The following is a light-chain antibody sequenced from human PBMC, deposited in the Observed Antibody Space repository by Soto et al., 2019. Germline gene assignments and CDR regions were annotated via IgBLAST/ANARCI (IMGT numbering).Light chain of an antibody. CDR2: GAS. Sequence: EIVLTQSPGTLSLSPGEAVTLSCRASQTVLSSYVAGYQQKPGQPPRLLIYGASSRATGIPDRFSGSGSGTDFTLTISRLEPEDFGVFYCQQYGNPPQTFGQGTRVEV. CDR3: QQYGNPPQT. J-gene: IGKJ1*01. CDR1: QTVLSSY. V-gene: IGKV3-20*01.